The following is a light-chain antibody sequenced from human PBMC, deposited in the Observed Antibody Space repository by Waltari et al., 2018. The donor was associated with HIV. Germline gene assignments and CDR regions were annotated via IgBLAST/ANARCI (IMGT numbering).Light chain of an antibody. Sequence: QSVLTQPPSVSGAPGQRVTIACTGTRSHIGAGFDVHWYQQIPGNAPKLLIYDNHIRPSGVPDRFSGSKSGTSASLAITGLQSEDEADYYCQSYDMSQSGSLVFGGGTKLTVL. CDR2: DNH. J-gene: IGLJ2*01. CDR3: QSYDMSQSGSLV. CDR1: RSHIGAGFD. V-gene: IGLV1-40*01.